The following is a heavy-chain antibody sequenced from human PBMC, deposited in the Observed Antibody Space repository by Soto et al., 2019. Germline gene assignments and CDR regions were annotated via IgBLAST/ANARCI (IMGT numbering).Heavy chain of an antibody. Sequence: SETLSLTCTVSGASITFGGYSWSWIRQTPGKGLEWIGYINHLETTFYNPSLESRLTLPIDRAQNQFSLKLHSMSAADRAVYFCARGGGSDSFDYWGQGILVTVSS. D-gene: IGHD1-26*01. J-gene: IGHJ4*02. CDR2: INHLETT. CDR3: ARGGGSDSFDY. CDR1: GASITFGGYS. V-gene: IGHV4-30-2*01.